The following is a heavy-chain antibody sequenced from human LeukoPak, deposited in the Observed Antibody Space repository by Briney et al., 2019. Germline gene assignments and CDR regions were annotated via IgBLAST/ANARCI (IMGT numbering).Heavy chain of an antibody. CDR2: ISGSGGSI. D-gene: IGHD2-15*01. CDR1: GFTFSSYA. J-gene: IGHJ3*02. CDR3: AKDFQSGGAPDDAFDI. Sequence: GGSLRLSCAASGFTFSSYAMSWVRQAPGKGLEWVSAISGSGGSIYYADSVKGRFTISRDNSKNTLYLQMNSLRAEDTAVYYCAKDFQSGGAPDDAFDIWGQGTMVTVSS. V-gene: IGHV3-23*01.